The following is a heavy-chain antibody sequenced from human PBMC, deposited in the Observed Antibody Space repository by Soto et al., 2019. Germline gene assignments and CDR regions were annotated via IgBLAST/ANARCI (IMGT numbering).Heavy chain of an antibody. J-gene: IGHJ4*02. V-gene: IGHV4-39*01. D-gene: IGHD3-3*02. CDR2: IYYSGST. CDR1: GGSIYSSSYS. Sequence: QVQLQESGPGLVKPSETLSLTCTVSGGSIYSSSYSWGWIRQPPGKGLEWIGSIYYSGSTYYNPALKSRVTISVDTSKSQFSLKLSSVTAADTAVYYCARQTIFHGNNRFLDYWGQGTLVTVYS. CDR3: ARQTIFHGNNRFLDY.